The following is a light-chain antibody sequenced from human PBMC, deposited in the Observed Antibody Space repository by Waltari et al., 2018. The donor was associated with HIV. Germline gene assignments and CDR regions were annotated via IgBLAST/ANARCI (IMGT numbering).Light chain of an antibody. CDR3: QQYDNHLIT. J-gene: IGKJ5*01. CDR2: DAS. V-gene: IGKV1-33*01. Sequence: DIQMTQSPSSLCASVGDRVTITCKASLEISNYLKWYHQQTGKAPKLLIYDASNLETGVPSRFSRSVSGTDVTFTISSLQPEDIATYYGQQYDNHLITFGQGTRLEIK. CDR1: LEISNY.